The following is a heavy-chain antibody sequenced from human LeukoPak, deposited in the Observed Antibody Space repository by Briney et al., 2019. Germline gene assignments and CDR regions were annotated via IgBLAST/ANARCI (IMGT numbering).Heavy chain of an antibody. CDR2: IYPGDSDT. CDR3: ARRGEAMDPFDN. D-gene: IGHD5-18*01. V-gene: IGHV5-51*01. Sequence: GESLKISCKDSGYSFTSYWIGWVRQMPGKGLEWMGIIYPGDSDTRYGPSFQGQVTISADKSINTAYLQWSSLKASDTAIYYCARRGEAMDPFDNWGQGTLVTVSS. J-gene: IGHJ4*02. CDR1: GYSFTSYW.